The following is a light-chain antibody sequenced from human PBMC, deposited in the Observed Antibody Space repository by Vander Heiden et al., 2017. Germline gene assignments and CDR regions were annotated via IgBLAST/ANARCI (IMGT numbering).Light chain of an antibody. J-gene: IGLJ1*01. CDR3: NSYTTSNTYV. CDR2: EVN. CDR1: SSDVGRSNR. Sequence: QSALTQPPSVSGSPGQSVTISCTGTSSDVGRSNRVSWYQQPPGTAPKFIIYEVNNRPSGVPDRFSGSQSGNTASLTISGLQAEDEADYYCNSYTTSNTYVFGTGTKVTVL. V-gene: IGLV2-18*02.